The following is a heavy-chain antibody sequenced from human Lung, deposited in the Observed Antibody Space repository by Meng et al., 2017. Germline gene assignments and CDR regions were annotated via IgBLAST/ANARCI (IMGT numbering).Heavy chain of an antibody. CDR3: ARGPTTMAHDFDY. D-gene: IGHD4-11*01. V-gene: IGHV4-34*01. CDR1: GGSFSDYY. Sequence: QGKLKKWGAGLLKPSETLSLTCVVPGGSFSDYYWSWIRQPPGKGLEWIGEINHSGSTNYNPSLESRATISVDTSQNNLSLKLSSVTAADSAVYYCARGPTTMAHDFDYWGQGTLVTVSS. J-gene: IGHJ4*02. CDR2: INHSGST.